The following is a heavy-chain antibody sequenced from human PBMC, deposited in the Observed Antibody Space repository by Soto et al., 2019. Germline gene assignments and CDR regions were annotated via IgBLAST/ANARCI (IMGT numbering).Heavy chain of an antibody. Sequence: PSETLYRTCTFSCGSISSSSYYWVWIRHPPGNGLGWIWSIYYSGSTYYNTSLKGRLTISVDTSNNHFSLKLSSVTDPDTAVYYCAHIHMVRGVDAFDIWGQRTMVTVSS. J-gene: IGHJ3*02. V-gene: IGHV4-39*02. CDR3: AHIHMVRGVDAFDI. CDR2: IYYSGST. D-gene: IGHD3-10*01. CDR1: CGSISSSSYY.